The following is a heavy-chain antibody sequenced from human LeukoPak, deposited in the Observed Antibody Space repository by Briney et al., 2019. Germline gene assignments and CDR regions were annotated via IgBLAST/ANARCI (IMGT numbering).Heavy chain of an antibody. CDR1: GLTFSSNY. V-gene: IGHV3-53*04. CDR2: LHAAGGT. J-gene: IGHJ4*02. D-gene: IGHD3-22*01. Sequence: GGSLRLSCAASGLTFSSNYITWVRQPPGKGLEWVSVLHAAGGTYYADSVKGRFTISRHISKNTVYLQMNSLRAEDTAVYYCAREGYDSRGYPRLWDYWGQGTLVTVSS. CDR3: AREGYDSRGYPRLWDY.